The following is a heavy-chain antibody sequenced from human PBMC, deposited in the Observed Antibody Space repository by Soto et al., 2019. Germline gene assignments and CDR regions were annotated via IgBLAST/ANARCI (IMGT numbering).Heavy chain of an antibody. CDR3: ARDRVWHDSSGYGMDV. CDR2: MNPKSGNT. Sequence: ASVQVSCQASVYTFPSYDINWVRQATGQGLEWMGWMNPKSGNTGYAPKIQGRVTMTRNTSISTAYMELSSLRSEDTAVYYCARDRVWHDSSGYGMDVWGQGTTVTVSS. V-gene: IGHV1-8*01. CDR1: VYTFPSYD. D-gene: IGHD3-22*01. J-gene: IGHJ6*02.